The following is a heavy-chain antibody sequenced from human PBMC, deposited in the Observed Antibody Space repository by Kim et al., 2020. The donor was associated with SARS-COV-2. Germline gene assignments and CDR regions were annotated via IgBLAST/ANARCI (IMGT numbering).Heavy chain of an antibody. CDR3: ARDQYSSSWYGPRFYMDV. D-gene: IGHD6-13*01. CDR1: GFTFSSYW. V-gene: IGHV3-7*01. CDR2: IKQDGSEK. J-gene: IGHJ6*03. Sequence: GGSLRLSCAASGFTFSSYWMSWVRQAPGKGLEWVANIKQDGSEKYYVDSVKGRFTISRDNAKNSLYLQMNSLRAEDTAVYYCARDQYSSSWYGPRFYMDVWGKGTTVTVSS.